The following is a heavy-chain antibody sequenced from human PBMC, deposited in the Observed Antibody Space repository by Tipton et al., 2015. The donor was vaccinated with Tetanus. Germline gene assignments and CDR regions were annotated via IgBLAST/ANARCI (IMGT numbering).Heavy chain of an antibody. Sequence: QLVQSGAEVKEPGASVKVSCKTSGYTLTNHGVHWVRQAPGHGLEWMGLINPSGGGTTYAQKFRDRVTITRDTATSTVYMELSSLTSQDTAVYYCARATDPSGWTYFDFWGQGTLVPVSP. J-gene: IGHJ4*02. D-gene: IGHD6-19*01. CDR2: INPSGGGT. CDR3: ARATDPSGWTYFDF. V-gene: IGHV1-46*01. CDR1: GYTLTNHG.